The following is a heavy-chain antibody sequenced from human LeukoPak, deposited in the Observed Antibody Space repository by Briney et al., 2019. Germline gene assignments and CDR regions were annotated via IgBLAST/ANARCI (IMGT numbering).Heavy chain of an antibody. D-gene: IGHD3-9*01. J-gene: IGHJ4*02. V-gene: IGHV4-59*01. Sequence: SETLSLTCTVSGGSISSYYWSWIRQPPGKGLEWIGYIYYSGSTNYNPSLKSRVTISVDTSKNQFSLKLSSVTAADTAVYYRARDNYDILTGYYFDHWGQGTLVTVSS. CDR1: GGSISSYY. CDR3: ARDNYDILTGYYFDH. CDR2: IYYSGST.